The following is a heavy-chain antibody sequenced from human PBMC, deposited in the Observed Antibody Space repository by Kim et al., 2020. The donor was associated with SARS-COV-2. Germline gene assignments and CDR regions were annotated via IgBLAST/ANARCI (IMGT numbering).Heavy chain of an antibody. D-gene: IGHD2-2*01. CDR1: GFTFSSYA. J-gene: IGHJ1*01. V-gene: IGHV3-23*01. CDR2: ISGSGGST. CDR3: AKAPYALQAEYFQH. Sequence: GGSLRLSCAASGFTFSSYAISWVRQAPGKGLEWVSAISGSGGSTYYADSVKGRFTISRDNSKNTLYLQMNSLRAEDTAVYYCAKAPYALQAEYFQHWGQGTLVTVSS.